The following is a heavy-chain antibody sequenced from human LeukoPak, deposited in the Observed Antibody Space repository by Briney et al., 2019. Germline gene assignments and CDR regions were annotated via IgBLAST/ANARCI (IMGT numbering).Heavy chain of an antibody. CDR2: ISSSSNYI. J-gene: IGHJ4*02. V-gene: IGHV3-21*01. D-gene: IGHD3-16*02. CDR1: GFTFSSYN. Sequence: SGGSLRLSCAASGFTFSSYNMNWVRQAPGKGLEWVSSISSSSNYIYYADPVKGRFTISRDNAKNTLYLQMNSLRADDTAVYYCTRDYPLDYWGQGTLVTVSS. CDR3: TRDYPLDY.